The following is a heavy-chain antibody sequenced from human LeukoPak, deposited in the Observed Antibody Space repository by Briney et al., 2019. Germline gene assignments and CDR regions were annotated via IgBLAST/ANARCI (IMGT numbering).Heavy chain of an antibody. CDR2: FDPEDGET. D-gene: IGHD1-26*01. Sequence: ASVKVSCKVSGYTLTELSMHWVRQAPGKGLEWMGGFDPEDGETIYAQKFQGRVTMTEDTSTDTAYMELSSLRSEDTAVYYCATAHRAPVGAIESYFGYWGQGTLVTVSS. J-gene: IGHJ4*02. V-gene: IGHV1-24*01. CDR1: GYTLTELS. CDR3: ATAHRAPVGAIESYFGY.